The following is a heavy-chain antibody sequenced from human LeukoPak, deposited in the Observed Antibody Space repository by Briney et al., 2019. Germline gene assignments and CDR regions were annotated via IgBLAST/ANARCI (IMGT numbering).Heavy chain of an antibody. V-gene: IGHV4-30-2*01. CDR3: ARGAISGQGYYFDY. Sequence: SETLSLTCAVPGGSISSGGYSWSWIRQPPGKGLEWIGYIYHSGSTYYNPSLKSRVTISVDRSKNQFSLKLSSVTAADTAVYYCARGAISGQGYYFDYWGQGTLVTVSS. J-gene: IGHJ4*02. D-gene: IGHD3-9*01. CDR1: GGSISSGGYS. CDR2: IYHSGST.